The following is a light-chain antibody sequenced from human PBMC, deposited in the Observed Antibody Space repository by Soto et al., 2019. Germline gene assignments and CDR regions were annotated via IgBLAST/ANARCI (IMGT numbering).Light chain of an antibody. CDR3: QQYDNASWT. V-gene: IGKV1-5*03. CDR2: NES. CDR1: QSISSC. J-gene: IGKJ1*01. Sequence: DIQMTQSPSTLSASVGDRVIITCRASQSISSCLAWYQQKPGKAPNRLIYNESALKSRVPSMFSGSGSGTQFTLTISSLQPDDFASHYRQQYDNASWTFGQGTKVEIK.